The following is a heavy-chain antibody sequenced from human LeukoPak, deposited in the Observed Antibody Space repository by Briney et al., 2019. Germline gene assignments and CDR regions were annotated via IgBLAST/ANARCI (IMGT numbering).Heavy chain of an antibody. Sequence: ESGPTLVNNTQTHTLTCTFSGFSLSTSGLCVSWIRKPPGKALEWLARIDWDDDKSYSTSLKTRPTFSKHTPQNHVVLTMTNMDPVHTATYYCARMSYYYYYRDVWGKGTTVTVSS. CDR2: IDWDDDK. CDR3: ARMSYYYYYRDV. J-gene: IGHJ6*03. CDR1: GFSLSTSGLC. V-gene: IGHV2-70*11.